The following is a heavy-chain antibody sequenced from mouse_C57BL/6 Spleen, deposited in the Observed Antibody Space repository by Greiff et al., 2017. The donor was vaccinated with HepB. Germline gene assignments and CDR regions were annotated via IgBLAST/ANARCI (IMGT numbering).Heavy chain of an antibody. J-gene: IGHJ4*01. CDR3: ARIAMRITTVVAKNYAMDY. Sequence: QVTLKVSGPGILQPSQTLSLTCSFSGFSLSTFGMGVGWIRQPSGKGLEWLAHIWWDDDKYYNPALKSRLTISKDTSKNQVFLKVANVDTADTATYYCARIAMRITTVVAKNYAMDYWGQVTSVTVSS. CDR2: IWWDDDK. D-gene: IGHD1-1*01. CDR1: GFSLSTFGMG. V-gene: IGHV8-8*01.